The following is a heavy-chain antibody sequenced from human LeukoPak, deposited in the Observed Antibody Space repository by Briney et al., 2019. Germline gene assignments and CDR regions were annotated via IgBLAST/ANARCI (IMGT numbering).Heavy chain of an antibody. CDR3: ARDYGWFGEDYYYYMDV. J-gene: IGHJ6*03. D-gene: IGHD3-10*01. Sequence: SETLSLTCTVSGGSISSSSYYWSWIRQPPGKGLEWIGSIYYSGSTYYNPSLKSRVTISVDTSKNQFSLKLSSVTAADTAVYYCARDYGWFGEDYYYYMDVWGKGTTVTVSS. CDR1: GGSISSSSYY. V-gene: IGHV4-39*07. CDR2: IYYSGST.